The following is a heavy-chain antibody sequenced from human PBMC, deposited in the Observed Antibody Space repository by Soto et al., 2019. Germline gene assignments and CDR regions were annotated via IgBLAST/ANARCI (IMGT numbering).Heavy chain of an antibody. J-gene: IGHJ4*02. Sequence: SETLSLTCTVSGGSLSSYYWSWIRRPPGMGLEWIASISYSGTTNYNSSLKSRVTISIDTSKNQFSLKLNSVTAADTAVYYCARYNAASGTYYFDFWGQGALVTVSS. D-gene: IGHD6-13*01. CDR3: ARYNAASGTYYFDF. CDR2: ISYSGTT. CDR1: GGSLSSYY. V-gene: IGHV4-59*12.